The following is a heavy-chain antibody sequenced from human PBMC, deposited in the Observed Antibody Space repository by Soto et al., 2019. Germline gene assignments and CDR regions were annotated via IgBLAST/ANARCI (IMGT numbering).Heavy chain of an antibody. J-gene: IGHJ4*02. V-gene: IGHV1-2*04. CDR2: INPNSGGT. CDR1: GYTFTGYY. D-gene: IGHD2-8*01. CDR3: ARGGHCTNGVCLRYYFDY. Sequence: GASVKVSCKASGYTFTGYYMHWVRQAPGQGLEWMGWINPNSGGTNYAQKFQGWVTMTRDTSISTAYMELSRLRSDDTAVYYCARGGHCTNGVCLRYYFDYWGQGTLVTVSS.